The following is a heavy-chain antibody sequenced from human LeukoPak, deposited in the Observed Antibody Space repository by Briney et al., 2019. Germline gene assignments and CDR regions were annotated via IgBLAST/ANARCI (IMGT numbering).Heavy chain of an antibody. V-gene: IGHV4-4*07. CDR3: ARHLQWLVRHRFDY. CDR2: IYTSGST. J-gene: IGHJ4*02. D-gene: IGHD6-19*01. CDR1: GGSISSYY. Sequence: SETLSLTCTVSGGSISSYYWSWIRQPAGKGLEWIGRIYTSGSTNYNPSLKSRVTMSVDTSKNQFSLKLSSVTAADTAVYYCARHLQWLVRHRFDYWGQGTLVTVSS.